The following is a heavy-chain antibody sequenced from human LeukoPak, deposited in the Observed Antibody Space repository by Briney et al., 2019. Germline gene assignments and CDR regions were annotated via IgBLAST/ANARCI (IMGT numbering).Heavy chain of an antibody. V-gene: IGHV3-23*01. Sequence: QSGGSLRLSCAASGFTFSTYAMSCVRQAPGKGLEWVSGISTSGGSTYYADSVKGRFTISRDNSKNTLYLQIISLCAEDTAVYYWAKGTFGLDDWGQGTLVTVSS. D-gene: IGHD3-3*02. CDR3: AKGTFGLDD. CDR1: GFTFSTYA. CDR2: ISTSGGST. J-gene: IGHJ4*02.